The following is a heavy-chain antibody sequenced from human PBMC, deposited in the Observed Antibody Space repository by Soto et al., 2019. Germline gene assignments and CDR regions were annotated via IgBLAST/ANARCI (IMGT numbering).Heavy chain of an antibody. CDR2: ISAYNGNT. Sequence: ASVKVSCKASGYTFTSYGISWVRQAPGQGLEWMGWISAYNGNTNYAQKLQGRVTMTTDTSTSTAYMELRSLRSDDTAVYYCARHGQGLLEWLLSGPDYWGQGTLVTVSS. J-gene: IGHJ4*02. CDR3: ARHGQGLLEWLLSGPDY. CDR1: GYTFTSYG. D-gene: IGHD3-3*01. V-gene: IGHV1-18*01.